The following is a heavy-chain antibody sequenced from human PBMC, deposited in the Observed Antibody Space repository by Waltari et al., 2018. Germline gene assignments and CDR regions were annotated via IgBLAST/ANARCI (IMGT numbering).Heavy chain of an antibody. J-gene: IGHJ4*02. CDR2: ISSSSTTI. CDR3: ARSPLGYGDYIDY. D-gene: IGHD4-17*01. V-gene: IGHV3-48*04. CDR1: GFAFSSNP. Sequence: EVQLVESGGGLVQPGGSLRLSCAASGFAFSSNPMNWVRQAPGKGLEWVSYISSSSTTIKYADSVKGRFTISRDNGKNSLYLQMNSLRAEDTAVYYCARSPLGYGDYIDYWGQGTLVSVSS.